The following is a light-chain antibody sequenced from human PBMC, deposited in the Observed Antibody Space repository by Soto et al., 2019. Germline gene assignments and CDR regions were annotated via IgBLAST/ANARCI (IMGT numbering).Light chain of an antibody. CDR3: GTWDSSLSAVV. CDR1: SSNIGNNY. J-gene: IGLJ2*01. V-gene: IGLV1-51*01. CDR2: DNN. Sequence: QSVLTQPPSVSAAPGQKVTISCSGSSSNIGNNYVSWYQQLPGTAPKFLIYDNNKRPSGIPDRFSGSKSGTPATLGITGLQTGDEADYYCGTWDSSLSAVVFGGGTKVTVL.